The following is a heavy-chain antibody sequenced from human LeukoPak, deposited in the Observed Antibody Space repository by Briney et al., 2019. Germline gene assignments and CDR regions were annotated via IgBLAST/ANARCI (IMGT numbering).Heavy chain of an antibody. CDR2: INHSGST. J-gene: IGHJ4*02. D-gene: IGHD6-6*01. V-gene: IGHV4-34*01. CDR3: ASLGAGRPDY. Sequence: SETLSLTCAVYGGSFSGYYWSWIRQPPGKGLEWIGEINHSGSTNYNPSLKSRVTISVDTSKNQFSLKLSSVTAADTAVYYCASLGAGRPDYWGQGTLVTVSS. CDR1: GGSFSGYY.